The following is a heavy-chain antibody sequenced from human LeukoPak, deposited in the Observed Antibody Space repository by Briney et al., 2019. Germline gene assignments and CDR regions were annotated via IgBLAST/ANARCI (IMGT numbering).Heavy chain of an antibody. CDR2: ISSSGSTI. CDR1: GFTFSSYE. CDR3: TTDLVYGDYRYYYYYMDV. D-gene: IGHD4-17*01. Sequence: GGSLRLSCAASGFTFSSYEMNWVRQAPGKGLEWVSYISSSGSTIYYADSVKGRFTISRDNAKNSLYLQMNSLKTEDTAVYYCTTDLVYGDYRYYYYYMDVWGKGTTVTVSS. V-gene: IGHV3-48*03. J-gene: IGHJ6*03.